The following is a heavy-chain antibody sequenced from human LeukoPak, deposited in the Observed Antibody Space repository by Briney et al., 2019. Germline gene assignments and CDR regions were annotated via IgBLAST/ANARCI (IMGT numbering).Heavy chain of an antibody. V-gene: IGHV5-51*01. Sequence: GESLKISCKGYGYSFTNYWIAWVRQMPGKGLEWMGIIYPGDSDTRYSPSFQGEVTISADRSISTAYLQWSSLKTSDTAMYYCARRAPYYYDCSGYDNYYFDYWGQGTLVTVSS. CDR1: GYSFTNYW. D-gene: IGHD3-22*01. CDR2: IYPGDSDT. J-gene: IGHJ4*02. CDR3: ARRAPYYYDCSGYDNYYFDY.